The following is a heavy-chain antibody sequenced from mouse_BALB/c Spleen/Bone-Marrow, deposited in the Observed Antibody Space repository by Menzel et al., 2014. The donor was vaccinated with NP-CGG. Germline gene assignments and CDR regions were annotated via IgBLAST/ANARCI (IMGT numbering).Heavy chain of an antibody. CDR2: ISSGSSTI. CDR3: ARYYGNYSGYFDV. J-gene: IGHJ1*01. Sequence: EVQRVESGGGLVQPGGSRKLSCAASGFTFSSFGMHWVRQAPEKGLEGVAYISSGSSTIYYADTVKGRFTISRYNPKNTLFLQMTILRSEDTAMYYCARYYGNYSGYFDVWGAGTTVTVSS. CDR1: GFTFSSFG. V-gene: IGHV5-17*02. D-gene: IGHD2-1*01.